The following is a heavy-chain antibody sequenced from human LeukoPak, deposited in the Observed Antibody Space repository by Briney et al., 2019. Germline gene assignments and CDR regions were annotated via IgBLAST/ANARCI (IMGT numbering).Heavy chain of an antibody. CDR3: ARGYRAPLYYFDY. V-gene: IGHV3-53*01. D-gene: IGHD2-15*01. CDR1: GFTFSNYW. J-gene: IGHJ4*02. CDR2: IYSGGST. Sequence: GGSLRLSCAASGFTFSNYWMSWVRQAPGKGLEWVSVIYSGGSTYYADSVKGRFTISRDNSKNTLYLQMNSLRAEDTAVYYCARGYRAPLYYFDYWGXGTLVTVSS.